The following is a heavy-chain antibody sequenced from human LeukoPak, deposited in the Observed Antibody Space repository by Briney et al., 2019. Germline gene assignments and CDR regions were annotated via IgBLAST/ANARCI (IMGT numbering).Heavy chain of an antibody. CDR2: ISSDGSNT. CDR3: ARSREMSTP. Sequence: GGSLRLSCAASGFTFDDYAMHWVRQAPGKGLVWVSRISSDGSNTNYADSVKGRFTISRDNAKNTLYLQMNSLRAEDTAVYYCARSREMSTPWGQGTLVTVFS. J-gene: IGHJ5*02. CDR1: GFTFDDYA. D-gene: IGHD5-24*01. V-gene: IGHV3-74*01.